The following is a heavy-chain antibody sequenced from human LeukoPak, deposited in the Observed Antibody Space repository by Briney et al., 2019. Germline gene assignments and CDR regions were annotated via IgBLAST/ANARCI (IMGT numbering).Heavy chain of an antibody. CDR3: AKEQSGWALDF. CDR1: GFTFDDYA. J-gene: IGHJ4*02. V-gene: IGHV3-9*01. CDR2: ISWNSDNI. Sequence: GGSLRLSCVASGFTFDDYAMHWVRQAPGKGLEWVSAISWNSDNIGYADSVKGRFTISRDNAKNSLYLQMNSLRDEDTAMYYCAKEQSGWALDFWGQGTLVTVSS. D-gene: IGHD6-19*01.